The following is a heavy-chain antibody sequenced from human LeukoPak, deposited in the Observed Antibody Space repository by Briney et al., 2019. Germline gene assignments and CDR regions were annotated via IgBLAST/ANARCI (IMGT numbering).Heavy chain of an antibody. CDR2: IKSKTDGGTT. CDR1: GGSVSSSRW. J-gene: IGHJ4*02. V-gene: IGHV3-15*01. Sequence: TSETLSLTCTVSGGSVSSSRWWSWVRQPPGKGLEWVGRIKSKTDGGTTDYAAPVKGRFTISRDDSKNTLYLQMNSLKTEDTAVYYCTTGGWEPSFDYWGQGTLVTVSS. CDR3: TTGGWEPSFDY. D-gene: IGHD1-14*01.